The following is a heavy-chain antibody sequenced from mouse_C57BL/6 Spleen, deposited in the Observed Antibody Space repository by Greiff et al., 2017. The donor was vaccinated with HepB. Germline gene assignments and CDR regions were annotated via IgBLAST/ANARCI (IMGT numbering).Heavy chain of an antibody. CDR3: ARYPYYYGSSYYAMDY. D-gene: IGHD1-1*01. CDR1: GYAFSSSW. Sequence: QVQLQQSGPELVKPGASVKISCKASGYAFSSSWMNWVKQRPGKGLEWIGRIYPGDGDTNYNGKFKGKATLTADNASSTAYMQLSSLTSEDSAVYFCARYPYYYGSSYYAMDYWGQGTSVTVSS. V-gene: IGHV1-82*01. J-gene: IGHJ4*01. CDR2: IYPGDGDT.